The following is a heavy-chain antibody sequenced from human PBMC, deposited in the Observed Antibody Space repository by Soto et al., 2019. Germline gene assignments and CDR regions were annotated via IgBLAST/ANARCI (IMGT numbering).Heavy chain of an antibody. CDR1: GYSIRSGYY. J-gene: IGHJ6*02. D-gene: IGHD5-18*01. Sequence: SETLSLTCAVSGYSIRSGYYWGWIRQPPGKGLEWIGSIYHSRSTYYNPSLKRRVTISVDTSKNQFSLKLSSVTAADTAVYYCARDLGSGYSYGYGYYYYGMDVWGQGTTVTVSS. V-gene: IGHV4-38-2*02. CDR3: ARDLGSGYSYGYGYYYYGMDV. CDR2: IYHSRST.